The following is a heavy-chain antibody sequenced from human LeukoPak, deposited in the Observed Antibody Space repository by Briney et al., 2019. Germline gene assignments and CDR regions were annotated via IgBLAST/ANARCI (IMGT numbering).Heavy chain of an antibody. CDR1: GGSISSGGYY. CDR2: IYYSGST. D-gene: IGHD3-3*01. J-gene: IGHJ4*02. CDR3: ARAVVLRFLEWLPDYFDY. V-gene: IGHV4-31*03. Sequence: SQTLSLTCTVSGGSISSGGYYWSWIRQHPGKGLEWIGYIYYSGSTYYNPSLKSRVTISVDTSKSQFSLKLSSVTAADTAVYYCARAVVLRFLEWLPDYFDYWGQGTLVTVSS.